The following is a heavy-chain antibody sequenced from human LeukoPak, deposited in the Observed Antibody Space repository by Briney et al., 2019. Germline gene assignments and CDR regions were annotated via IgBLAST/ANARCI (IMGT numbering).Heavy chain of an antibody. CDR1: GYTFTSYD. V-gene: IGHV1-8*01. CDR2: MNPNSGNT. D-gene: IGHD2-15*01. Sequence: ASVKVSCKASGYTFTSYDINWVRQATGQGLEWMGWMNPNSGNTGYAQKFQGRVTITADKSTSTAYMELSSLRSKDTAVYYCARDVSGRNDYWGQGTLVTVSS. J-gene: IGHJ4*02. CDR3: ARDVSGRNDY.